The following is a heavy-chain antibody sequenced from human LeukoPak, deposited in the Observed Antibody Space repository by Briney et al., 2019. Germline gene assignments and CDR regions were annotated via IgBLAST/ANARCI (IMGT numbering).Heavy chain of an antibody. V-gene: IGHV4-34*01. D-gene: IGHD6-13*01. CDR1: GGSFSGYY. Sequence: PSETLSLTCAVYGGSFSGYYWSWIRQPPGKGLEWIGSIYSSGSTYYNPSLKSRVTISVDTSKNQFSLKLSSVTAADTAVYHCARDLYSSRTNDAFVIWGQGTMVAVSS. J-gene: IGHJ3*02. CDR3: ARDLYSSRTNDAFVI. CDR2: IYSSGST.